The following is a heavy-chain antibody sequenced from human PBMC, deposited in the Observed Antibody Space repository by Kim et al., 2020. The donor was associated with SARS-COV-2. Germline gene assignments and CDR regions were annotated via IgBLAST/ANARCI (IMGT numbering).Heavy chain of an antibody. D-gene: IGHD3-9*01. V-gene: IGHV5-51*01. CDR3: ARGAGDQRYFDP. Sequence: RYSPSCQGQVTISADKAISTAYLQWSSLKASDTAMYYCARGAGDQRYFDPWGQGTLVTVSS. J-gene: IGHJ5*02.